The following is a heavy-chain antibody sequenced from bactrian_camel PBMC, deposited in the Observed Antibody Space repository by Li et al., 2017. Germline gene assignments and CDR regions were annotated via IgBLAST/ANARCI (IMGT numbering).Heavy chain of an antibody. CDR3: ATDSSIWNDGSLYRAP. CDR2: IDSDSSI. D-gene: IGHD8*01. J-gene: IGHJ4*01. V-gene: IGHV3S61*01. CDR1: KTTYEDYC. Sequence: HVQLVESGGGSVQAGGSLRLSCTVRKTTYEDYCLGWFRQVPGKEREGVARIDSDSSIVYADSVKGRFIISKDNGKNTLYLQMNSLKTEDTAVYICATDSSIWNDGSLYRAPRGQGTQVTVS.